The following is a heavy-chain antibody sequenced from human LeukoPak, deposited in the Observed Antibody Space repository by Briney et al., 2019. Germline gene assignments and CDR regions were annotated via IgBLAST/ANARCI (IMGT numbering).Heavy chain of an antibody. V-gene: IGHV4-39*01. CDR3: ARHFTSGSYSPAGY. J-gene: IGHJ4*02. CDR1: GGSISSSTYY. Sequence: SETLSLTCTVSGGSISSSTYYWGWIRQPPGKGLEWIGSIYYSGSTYYNPSLKSRVTISVDTSKNQFSLKLSSVTAADTAVYYCARHFTSGSYSPAGYWGQGTLVTVSS. D-gene: IGHD1-26*01. CDR2: IYYSGST.